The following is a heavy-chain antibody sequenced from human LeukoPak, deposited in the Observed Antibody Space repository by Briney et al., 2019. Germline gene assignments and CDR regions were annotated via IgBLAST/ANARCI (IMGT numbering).Heavy chain of an antibody. D-gene: IGHD1-26*01. J-gene: IGHJ4*02. CDR2: IVSTVVGSGAGT. CDR3: ARGAALVGTASFIFDY. V-gene: IGHV3-23*01. Sequence: GGSLRLSCAASGFTFRSYVMTWVRRTPGEGLEWVSTIVSTVVGSGAGTFYADSLRGRFTISRDNSKNTLFLQMNSLRAEDSAVYYCARGAALVGTASFIFDYWGQGILVTVSS. CDR1: GFTFRSYV.